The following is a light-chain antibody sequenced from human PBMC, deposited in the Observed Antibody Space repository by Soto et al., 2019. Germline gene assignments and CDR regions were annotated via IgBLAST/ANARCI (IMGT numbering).Light chain of an antibody. CDR3: QTWGSGIVV. J-gene: IGLJ2*01. Sequence: QPVLTQSPSASASLGASVKLTCTLSSGHSNYAIAWHQQQSEKGPRYLMKLNSDGSHSKGDGIPDRFSGSSSGAERYLTISSLQSEDDAYYYCQTWGSGIVVFGGGTKLTVL. CDR2: LNSDGSH. CDR1: SGHSNYA. V-gene: IGLV4-69*01.